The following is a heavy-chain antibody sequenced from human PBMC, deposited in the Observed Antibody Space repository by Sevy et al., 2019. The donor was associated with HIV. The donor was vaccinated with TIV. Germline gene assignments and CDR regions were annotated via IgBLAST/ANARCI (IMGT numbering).Heavy chain of an antibody. J-gene: IGHJ4*02. CDR1: EFTFSSYA. D-gene: IGHD3-22*01. CDR2: ISGSGRYT. Sequence: GGSLRLSCAASEFTFSSYAMSWVRQAPGKGLEWVSSISGSGRYTYYADSVEGRFTISRDNSKNSLDLQMNGLRAEDTAVYFCARDRRTLNYHASSGYNYYFDSWGQGTLVTVSS. V-gene: IGHV3-23*01. CDR3: ARDRRTLNYHASSGYNYYFDS.